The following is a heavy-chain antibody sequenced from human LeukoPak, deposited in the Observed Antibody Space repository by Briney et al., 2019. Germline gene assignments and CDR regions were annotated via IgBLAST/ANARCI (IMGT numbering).Heavy chain of an antibody. V-gene: IGHV3-74*01. D-gene: IGHD5-18*01. J-gene: IGHJ4*02. CDR2: INSDGSST. Sequence: GGSLRLSCAASGFSFSFYWMHWVRQAPGKGLVWVSRINSDGSSTSYADSVKGRFTISRDNAKNTLYLQMNSLRVEDTAVYYCARAVLACGHSYGIPDYWGQGTLVTVSS. CDR1: GFSFSFYW. CDR3: ARAVLACGHSYGIPDY.